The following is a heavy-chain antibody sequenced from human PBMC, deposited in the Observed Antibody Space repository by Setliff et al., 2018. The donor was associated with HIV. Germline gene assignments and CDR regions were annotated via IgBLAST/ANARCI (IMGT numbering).Heavy chain of an antibody. Sequence: SETLSLTCTVSGGSISSHCWSWIRQSPGKALEWIGYIYASGSIIYNPSLKSRVTISVDTSKKHFSLRLTSVTAADTAVYYCARAASYYDSSGYWAPPKYFDYWGQGTLVTVSS. J-gene: IGHJ4*02. V-gene: IGHV4-4*08. CDR2: IYASGSI. CDR1: GGSISSHC. D-gene: IGHD3-22*01. CDR3: ARAASYYDSSGYWAPPKYFDY.